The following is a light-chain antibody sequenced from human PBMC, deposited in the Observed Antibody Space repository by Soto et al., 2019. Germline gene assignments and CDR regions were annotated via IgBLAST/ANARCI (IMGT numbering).Light chain of an antibody. CDR1: QSVSSNS. Sequence: EIVLTQSPATLSLSPGERATLSCRASQSVSSNSLAWYQQKPGQAPRLLIYGASNRATGIPDRFSGSGSGTDFTLTINRLEPEDFAVYCCQQYGGSLPTFGQGTKVDIK. CDR2: GAS. V-gene: IGKV3-20*01. CDR3: QQYGGSLPT. J-gene: IGKJ1*01.